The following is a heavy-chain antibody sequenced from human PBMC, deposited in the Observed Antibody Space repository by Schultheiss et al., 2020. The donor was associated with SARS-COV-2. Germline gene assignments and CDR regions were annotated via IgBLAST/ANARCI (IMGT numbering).Heavy chain of an antibody. D-gene: IGHD1-26*01. CDR3: ARGPVGATQGVYY. CDR1: GFSFSSYA. J-gene: IGHJ4*02. V-gene: IGHV3-30-3*01. Sequence: GGSLRLSCAASGFSFSSYAMHWVRQAPGKGLEWVALISYDGSNKYYADSVKGRFTISRDNSKNTLYLQMNSLRAEDTAVYYCARGPVGATQGVYYWGQGTLVTVSS. CDR2: ISYDGSNK.